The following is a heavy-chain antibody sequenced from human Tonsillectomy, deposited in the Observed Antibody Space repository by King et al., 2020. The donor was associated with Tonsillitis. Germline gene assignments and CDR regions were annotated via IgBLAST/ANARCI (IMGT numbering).Heavy chain of an antibody. Sequence: VQLQGSGPGLVKPSETLSLTCTVSGGAISTYYWSWIRQPAGKGLEWIGRIYNSGSTNYNPSLKSRVTMSVDTSKNQFSLKLSSVTAADTAVYYCARDVYGGASDAFDIWGQGTMVTVSS. CDR1: GGAISTYY. V-gene: IGHV4-4*07. CDR2: IYNSGST. D-gene: IGHD4-23*01. CDR3: ARDVYGGASDAFDI. J-gene: IGHJ3*02.